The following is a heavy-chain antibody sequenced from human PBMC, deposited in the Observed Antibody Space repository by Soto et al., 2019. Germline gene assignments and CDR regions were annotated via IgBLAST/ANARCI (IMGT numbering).Heavy chain of an antibody. Sequence: GASVKVSCKASGYTFISYAMYWVRQAPGQGLEWMGIISPRDGTTTYAQNFQDRVTMTRDTSTRTVYMELSSLRSEDTAVYYCARGGVTLDYWGQGTLVTVSS. CDR2: ISPRDGTT. CDR1: GYTFISYA. D-gene: IGHD2-21*02. CDR3: ARGGVTLDY. J-gene: IGHJ4*02. V-gene: IGHV1-46*01.